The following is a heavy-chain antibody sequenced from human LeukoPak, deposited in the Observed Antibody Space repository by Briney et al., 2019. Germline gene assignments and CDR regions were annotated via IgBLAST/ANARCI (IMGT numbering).Heavy chain of an antibody. CDR3: ARGPWGYFDY. V-gene: IGHV4-34*09. D-gene: IGHD3-16*01. CDR1: GGSFSGYY. Sequence: SETLSLTCAVYGGSFSGYYWSWIRQPPGKGLEWIGYIYYSGSTYYNPSLKSRVTISVDTSKNQFSLKLSSVTAADTAVYYCARGPWGYFDYWGQGTLVTVSS. J-gene: IGHJ4*02. CDR2: IYYSGST.